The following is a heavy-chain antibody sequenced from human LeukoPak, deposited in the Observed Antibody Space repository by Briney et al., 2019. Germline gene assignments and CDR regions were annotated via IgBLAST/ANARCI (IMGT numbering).Heavy chain of an antibody. CDR1: GYTFTSYG. D-gene: IGHD3-22*01. J-gene: IGHJ1*01. CDR2: ISAYNGNT. V-gene: IGHV1-18*01. CDR3: ARDAHYYDSSGYYSSAGYFHH. Sequence: ASVKVSCKASGYTFTSYGISWVRQAPGQGLKWMGWISAYNGNTNYAQKLQGRVTMTTDTSTSTAYMELRSLRSDDTAVYYCARDAHYYDSSGYYSSAGYFHHWGQGTLVTVSS.